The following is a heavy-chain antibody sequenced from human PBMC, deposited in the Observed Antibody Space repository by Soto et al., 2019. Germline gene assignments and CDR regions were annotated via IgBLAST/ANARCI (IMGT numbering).Heavy chain of an antibody. CDR3: ARELWFGELSDYYYYGMDV. D-gene: IGHD3-10*01. CDR1: GGTFSSYT. V-gene: IGHV1-69*08. Sequence: QVQLVQSGAEVKKPGSSVKVSCKASGGTFSSYTISWVRQAPGQGLEWMGRIIPILGIANYAQKFQGRVTITADKSTSTAYMELSSLRSEDTVVYYCARELWFGELSDYYYYGMDVWGQGTTVTVSS. J-gene: IGHJ6*02. CDR2: IIPILGIA.